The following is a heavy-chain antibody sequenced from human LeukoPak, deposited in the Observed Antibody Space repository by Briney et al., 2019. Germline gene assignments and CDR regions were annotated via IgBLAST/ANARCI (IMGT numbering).Heavy chain of an antibody. J-gene: IGHJ4*02. Sequence: SVKVSCKASGYTFTSYGISWVRQAPGQGLEWMGGIIPIFGTANYAQKFQGRVTITADESTSTAYMELSSLRSEDTAVYYCARALRGYYFDYWGQGTLVTVSS. CDR1: GYTFTSYG. CDR3: ARALRGYYFDY. V-gene: IGHV1-69*13. CDR2: IIPIFGTA.